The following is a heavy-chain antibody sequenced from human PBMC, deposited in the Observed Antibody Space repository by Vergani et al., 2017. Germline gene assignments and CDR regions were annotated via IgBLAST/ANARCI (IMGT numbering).Heavy chain of an antibody. CDR3: TKGSVYYHDSAGHGYDPYTGFDL. J-gene: IGHJ3*01. D-gene: IGHD5-12*01. V-gene: IGHV3-20*04. CDR1: GFTFDDFG. CDR2: INWNGGNT. Sequence: EVQLLESGGDLVQPGGSLRLSCAASGFTFDDFGMTWVRQSPGKGLEWVSLINWNGGNTLYADSVKGRFTISRDNAKNSLFLEMNSLRFEDTAVYFCTKGSVYYHDSAGHGYDPYTGFDLWGQGTLVTVSS.